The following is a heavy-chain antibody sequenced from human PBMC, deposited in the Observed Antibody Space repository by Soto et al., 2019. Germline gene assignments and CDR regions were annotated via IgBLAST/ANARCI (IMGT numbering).Heavy chain of an antibody. V-gene: IGHV3-66*01. CDR3: ARSYYGDPFDY. D-gene: IGHD4-17*01. CDR1: GFTVSSNY. Sequence: EVQLVESGGGLVQPGGSLRLSCAASGFTVSSNYMSWVRQAPGKGLEWVSVIYSGGSTSYADSVKGRFTISRDNAKSTLYLQMNSLRAEDTAVYDCARSYYGDPFDYWGQGTLVTASS. CDR2: IYSGGST. J-gene: IGHJ4*02.